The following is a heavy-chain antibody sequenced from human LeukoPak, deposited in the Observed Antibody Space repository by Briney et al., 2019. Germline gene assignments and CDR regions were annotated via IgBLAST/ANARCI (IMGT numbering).Heavy chain of an antibody. CDR3: ARDSGGGYNLYYFDY. CDR2: INAGNGNT. J-gene: IGHJ4*02. V-gene: IGHV1-3*01. CDR1: GYTFTSYA. D-gene: IGHD5-24*01. Sequence: ASVKVSCKASGYTFTSYAVHWVRQAPGQRLEWMGWINAGNGNTKYSQKFQGRVTITRDTSASTAYMELSSLRSEDTAVYYCARDSGGGYNLYYFDYWGQGTLVTVSS.